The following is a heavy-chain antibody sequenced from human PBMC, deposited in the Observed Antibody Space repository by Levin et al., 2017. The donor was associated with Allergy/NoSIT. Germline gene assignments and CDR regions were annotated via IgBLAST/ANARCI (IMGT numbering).Heavy chain of an antibody. CDR3: GTDSWNSGT. CDR2: INTDGREI. V-gene: IGHV3-7*01. CDR1: GFTFSNYW. J-gene: IGHJ5*02. Sequence: GGSLRLSCKASGFTFSNYWMTWVRQAPGRGLEWLANINTDGREIYFRDSVEGRFTVSRDNAKNSLFLQMSSLRAEDTAVYYCGTDSWNSGTWGQGTLVTVSS. D-gene: IGHD1-7*01.